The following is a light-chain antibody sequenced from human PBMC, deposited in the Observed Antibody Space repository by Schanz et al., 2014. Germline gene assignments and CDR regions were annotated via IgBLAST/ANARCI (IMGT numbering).Light chain of an antibody. CDR2: DAS. J-gene: IGLJ2*01. Sequence: QSALTQPRSVSGSPGQSVTISCTGTSSDVGGYNYVSWYQQHPGKAPKLMIYDASNRPSGVSNRFSGSKSAYTASLTISGLQAEDEADYYCSSYATTNTLVFGGGTKLTVL. CDR1: SSDVGGYNY. V-gene: IGLV2-11*01. CDR3: SSYATTNTLV.